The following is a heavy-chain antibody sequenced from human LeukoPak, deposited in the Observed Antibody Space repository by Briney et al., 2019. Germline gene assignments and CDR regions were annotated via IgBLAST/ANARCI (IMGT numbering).Heavy chain of an antibody. CDR2: ISYDGSNK. CDR3: AKGRIGGGMDV. Sequence: GGSLRVSCVASGFTFSTYGMHWVRQAPGKGLEWVAVISYDGSNKYYSDSVKGRFTISRDNSKNTLFLQMNSLRAEDTAVYYCAKGRIGGGMDVWGQGTTVTVSS. CDR1: GFTFSTYG. D-gene: IGHD2-15*01. J-gene: IGHJ6*02. V-gene: IGHV3-30*18.